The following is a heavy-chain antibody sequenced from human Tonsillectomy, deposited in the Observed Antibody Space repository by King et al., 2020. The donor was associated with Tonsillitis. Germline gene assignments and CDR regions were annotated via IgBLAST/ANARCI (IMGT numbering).Heavy chain of an antibody. CDR2: IYYSGST. CDR3: ARGVVTMIVGDWFDP. Sequence: QLQESGPGLVKPSETLSLTCTVSGGSISSYYWSWIRQPPGKGLEWIGYIYYSGSTNYNPSLKSRVTISVDTSKNQFSLKLSSVTAADTAVYYCARGVVTMIVGDWFDPWGQGTLVTVSS. CDR1: GGSISSYY. V-gene: IGHV4-59*01. J-gene: IGHJ5*02. D-gene: IGHD3-22*01.